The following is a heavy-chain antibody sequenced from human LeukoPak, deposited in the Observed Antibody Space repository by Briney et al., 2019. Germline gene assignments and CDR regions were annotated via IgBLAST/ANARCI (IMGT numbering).Heavy chain of an antibody. CDR2: ISSSSSYI. D-gene: IGHD3-22*01. J-gene: IGHJ4*02. V-gene: IGHV3-21*01. Sequence: PGGSLRLSCAASGFTFSSYSMNWVRQAPGKGLEWVSSISSSSSYIYYADSVKGRFTISRDNAKNSLYLQMNSLRAEDTAVYYCARDPDPKKYYYDSSASEGYWGQGTLVTVSS. CDR3: ARDPDPKKYYYDSSASEGY. CDR1: GFTFSSYS.